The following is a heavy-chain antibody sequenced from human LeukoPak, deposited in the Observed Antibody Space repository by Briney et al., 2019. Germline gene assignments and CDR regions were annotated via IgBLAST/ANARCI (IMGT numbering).Heavy chain of an antibody. J-gene: IGHJ4*02. D-gene: IGHD3-10*01. CDR1: GGSISSGDYY. CDR2: IYYSGST. V-gene: IGHV4-30-4*01. Sequence: SETLSLTCTVSGGSISSGDYYWSWIRQPPGKGLEWVGYIYYSGSTYYNPSLKSRVTISVDTSKNQFSLKLSSVTAADTAVYYCARGGWASTWFGELLYPNLFDYWGQGTLVTVSS. CDR3: ARGGWASTWFGELLYPNLFDY.